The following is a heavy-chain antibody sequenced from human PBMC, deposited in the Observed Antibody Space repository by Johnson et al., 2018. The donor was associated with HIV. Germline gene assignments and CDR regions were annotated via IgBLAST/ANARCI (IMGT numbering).Heavy chain of an antibody. V-gene: IGHV3-30*18. CDR3: AKDRVEVGYGDYWASDM. CDR2: ISYDGSNK. J-gene: IGHJ3*02. CDR1: GFTFTSYT. Sequence: QVQLVESGGGLVQPGGSLRLSCAASGFTFTSYTVSWVRQAQGRGLEWVAVISYDGSNKSYADSVKGRFTISRDNSKNTLYLQMNSLRAEDTAVYYCAKDRVEVGYGDYWASDMWGRGTMVIVSS. D-gene: IGHD4-17*01.